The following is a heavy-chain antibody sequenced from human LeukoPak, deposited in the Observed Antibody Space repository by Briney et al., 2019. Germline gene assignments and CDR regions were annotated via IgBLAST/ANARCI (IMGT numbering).Heavy chain of an antibody. CDR3: ARDPSYGD. CDR2: ISSSSSTI. J-gene: IGHJ4*02. V-gene: IGHV3-48*01. D-gene: IGHD4-17*01. Sequence: GGSLRLSCAASGFTFSSYTMNWVRQAPGKGLEWLSYISSSSSTIYYADAVKGRFTISRGNAKNSLFLQMNSLRAEDTAVYYCARDPSYGDWGQGTLVTVSS. CDR1: GFTFSSYT.